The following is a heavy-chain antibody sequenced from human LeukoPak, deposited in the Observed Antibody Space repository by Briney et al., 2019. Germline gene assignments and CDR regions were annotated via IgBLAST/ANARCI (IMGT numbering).Heavy chain of an antibody. J-gene: IGHJ4*02. CDR3: ARDQAAGTAFYY. CDR1: GFTVSSYG. D-gene: IGHD6-13*01. Sequence: PGGSLRLFYAASGFTVSSYGMHWVRQAPGKGLEWVAVIWYDGSNKYYADSVKGRFTISRDNSKNTLYLQMNSLRAEDTAVYYFARDQAAGTAFYYWGQGTLVTVSS. CDR2: IWYDGSNK. V-gene: IGHV3-33*01.